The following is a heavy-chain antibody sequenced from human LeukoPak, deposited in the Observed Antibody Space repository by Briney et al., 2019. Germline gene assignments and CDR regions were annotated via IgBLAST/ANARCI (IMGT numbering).Heavy chain of an antibody. CDR3: ARDREGYCTNGVCYTFDY. CDR1: GFTFSSYA. CDR2: ISGSGGST. Sequence: GGSLRLSCAASGFTFSSYAMSWVRQAPGKGLEWVSAISGSGGSTYYADSVKGRFTISRDNSKNTLYLQMNSLRAEDTAVCYCARDREGYCTNGVCYTFDYWGQGTPVTVSS. J-gene: IGHJ4*02. V-gene: IGHV3-23*01. D-gene: IGHD2-8*01.